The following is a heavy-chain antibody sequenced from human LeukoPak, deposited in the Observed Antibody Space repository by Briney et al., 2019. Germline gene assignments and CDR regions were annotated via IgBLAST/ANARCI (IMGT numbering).Heavy chain of an antibody. CDR2: IYHSGST. D-gene: IGHD2-2*02. J-gene: IGHJ5*02. CDR3: ASGRYCSSTSCYSWFDP. Sequence: SETLSLTCTVSGYSISSGYYWGWIRQPPGKGLEWIGSIYHSGSTYYNPSLKSRVTISVDTSKNQFSLKLSSVTAADTAVYYCASGRYCSSTSCYSWFDPWGQGTLVTVSS. V-gene: IGHV4-38-2*02. CDR1: GYSISSGYY.